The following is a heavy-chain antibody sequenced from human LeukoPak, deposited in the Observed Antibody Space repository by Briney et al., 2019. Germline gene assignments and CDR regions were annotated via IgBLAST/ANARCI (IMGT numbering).Heavy chain of an antibody. Sequence: PGGSLRLSCAASGFTFSSYWMSWVRQAPGKGLEWVANIKQDGSEKYYVDSVKGRFTISRDNAKNSLYQQMNSLRAEDTAVYYCARDQPVYYYDSSGYYDYWGQGTLVTVSS. V-gene: IGHV3-7*01. CDR1: GFTFSSYW. D-gene: IGHD3-22*01. J-gene: IGHJ4*02. CDR3: ARDQPVYYYDSSGYYDY. CDR2: IKQDGSEK.